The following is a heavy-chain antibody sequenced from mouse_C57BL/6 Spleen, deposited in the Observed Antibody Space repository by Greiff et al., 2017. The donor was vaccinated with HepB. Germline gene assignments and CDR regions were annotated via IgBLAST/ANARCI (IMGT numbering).Heavy chain of an antibody. J-gene: IGHJ2*01. CDR3: ARYPSDGSSSYFDY. V-gene: IGHV1-69*01. D-gene: IGHD1-1*01. CDR2: IDPSDSYT. CDR1: GYTFTSYW. Sequence: VQLQQPGAELVMPGASVKLSCKASGYTFTSYWMHWVKQRPGQGLEWIGEIDPSDSYTNYNQKFKGKSTLTVDKSSSTAYMQLSSLTSEDSAVYYCARYPSDGSSSYFDYWGQGTTLTVSS.